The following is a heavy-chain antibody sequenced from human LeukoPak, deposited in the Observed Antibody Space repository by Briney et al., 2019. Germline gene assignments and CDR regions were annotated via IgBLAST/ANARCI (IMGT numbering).Heavy chain of an antibody. Sequence: RGSLRLSCAASGFTFSNYGMNWVRQAPGKGLEWVSFTDTSGNYIYYGDSVKARFTISRDNAKDLVFLQMNGLRAEDTAVYYCVRGRSITLLRGVAMSDGFDIWGQGAMVAVSS. CDR3: VRGRSITLLRGVAMSDGFDI. CDR1: GFTFSNYG. J-gene: IGHJ3*02. CDR2: TDTSGNYI. V-gene: IGHV3-21*01. D-gene: IGHD3-10*01.